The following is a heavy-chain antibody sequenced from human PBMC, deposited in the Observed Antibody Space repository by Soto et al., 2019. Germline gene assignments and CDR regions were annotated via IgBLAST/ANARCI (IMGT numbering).Heavy chain of an antibody. CDR1: GFTFSSYG. D-gene: IGHD6-6*01. J-gene: IGHJ5*02. Sequence: GGSLRLSCAASGFTFSSYGMHWVRQAPGKGLEWVAVISYDGSNKYYADSVKGRFTISRDNSKNTLYLQMNSLRAEDTAVYYCAKDRYSSSSVLGFVDWFDPWGQGTLVTAPQ. V-gene: IGHV3-30*18. CDR3: AKDRYSSSSVLGFVDWFDP. CDR2: ISYDGSNK.